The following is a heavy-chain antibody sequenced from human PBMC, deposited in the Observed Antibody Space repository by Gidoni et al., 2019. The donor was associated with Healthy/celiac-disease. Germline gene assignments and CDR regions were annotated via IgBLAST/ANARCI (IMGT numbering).Heavy chain of an antibody. Sequence: QVQLVQSGAEVKKPGASVKISCKASGYTFTSYGISWVRPAPGQGLEWMGWISAYKGNTNYAQKLQGRVTMTTDTSTSTASMELRSLRSDDTAVYYGARTGYCSSTSCHPVSFPHMKTYYYYYGMDVWGQGTTVTVSS. D-gene: IGHD2-2*01. V-gene: IGHV1-18*01. CDR3: ARTGYCSSTSCHPVSFPHMKTYYYYYGMDV. CDR1: GYTFTSYG. CDR2: ISAYKGNT. J-gene: IGHJ6*02.